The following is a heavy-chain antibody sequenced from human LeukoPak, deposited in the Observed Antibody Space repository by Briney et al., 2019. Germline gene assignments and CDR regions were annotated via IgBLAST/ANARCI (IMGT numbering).Heavy chain of an antibody. J-gene: IGHJ4*02. CDR2: IYAGGST. V-gene: IGHV3-66*01. CDR1: GFTFSDYY. D-gene: IGHD5-18*01. Sequence: GGSLRLSCAASGFTFSDYYMSWVRQAPGKGLEWVSVIYAGGSTYYADSVKGRFTISRDNAKNTLYLQMNSLRAEDTAVYYCARRLSTAMALNDWGQGTLVTVSS. CDR3: ARRLSTAMALND.